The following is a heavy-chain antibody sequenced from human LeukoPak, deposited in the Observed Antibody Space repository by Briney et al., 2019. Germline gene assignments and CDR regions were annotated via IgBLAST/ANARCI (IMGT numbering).Heavy chain of an antibody. CDR2: ISGSGGIT. CDR3: ARNGGRQAFDI. D-gene: IGHD2-8*01. V-gene: IGHV3-23*01. CDR1: GFTVSSNY. J-gene: IGHJ3*02. Sequence: GGSLRLSCAASGFTVSSNYMNWVRQAPGKGLEWVSGISGSGGITYYADSVKGRFIISRDNLKNTLYLQLGGLRAEDTAVYYCARNGGRQAFDIWGQGTMVTVSS.